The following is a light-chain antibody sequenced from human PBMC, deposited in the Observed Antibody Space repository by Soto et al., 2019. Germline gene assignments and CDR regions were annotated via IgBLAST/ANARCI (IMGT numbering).Light chain of an antibody. Sequence: QSVLTQPASVSGSPGQSIAISCTGTRSDVGAYNSASWYQQYPGKAPKLMIHDVSNRPSGVSDRFSGSKSGKTASLTISGLQAEDEADYYCSSYTSSNSYVFGSGTKVTVL. V-gene: IGLV2-14*01. CDR2: DVS. CDR1: RSDVGAYNS. J-gene: IGLJ1*01. CDR3: SSYTSSNSYV.